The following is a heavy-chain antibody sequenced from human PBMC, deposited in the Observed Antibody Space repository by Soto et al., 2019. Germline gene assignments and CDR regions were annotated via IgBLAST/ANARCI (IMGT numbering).Heavy chain of an antibody. D-gene: IGHD3-22*01. CDR1: GGTFSSYA. J-gene: IGHJ6*02. Sequence: QVQLVQSGAEVKKPGSSVKVSCKASGGTFSSYAISWVRQAPGQGLEWMGGIIPIFGTANYAQKFQGRVMITADESTSTAYMELSSLRSEDTAVYYCARGYYDSSGYYYYYYGMDVWGQGTTVTVSS. CDR2: IIPIFGTA. V-gene: IGHV1-69*01. CDR3: ARGYYDSSGYYYYYYGMDV.